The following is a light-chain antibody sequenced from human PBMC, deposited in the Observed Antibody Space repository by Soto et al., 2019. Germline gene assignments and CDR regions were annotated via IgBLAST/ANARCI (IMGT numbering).Light chain of an antibody. Sequence: QSALTQPPSASGSPGQSVTISCTGTSSDVGGYNYVSRYQQHPGKAPKLMIYDVSQRPSGVPNRFSGSKSGNTASLTVSGLQADDEADYYCSSYAGTNTPCVFGTGTKLTVL. CDR1: SSDVGGYNY. V-gene: IGLV2-8*01. CDR2: DVS. CDR3: SSYAGTNTPCV. J-gene: IGLJ1*01.